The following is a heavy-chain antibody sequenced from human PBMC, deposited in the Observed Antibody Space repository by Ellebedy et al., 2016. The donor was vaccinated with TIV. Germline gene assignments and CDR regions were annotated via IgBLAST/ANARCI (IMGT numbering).Heavy chain of an antibody. CDR1: GYTFTSYY. CDR2: INPSGGST. D-gene: IGHD6-6*01. Sequence: ASVKVSCXASGYTFTSYYMHWVRQAPGQGLEWMGIINPSGGSTSYAQKFQGRVTMIRDTSTSTVYMELASLTSDDTAVYYCATGVDSSSASAWGQGALVTVSS. CDR3: ATGVDSSSASA. J-gene: IGHJ5*02. V-gene: IGHV1-46*01.